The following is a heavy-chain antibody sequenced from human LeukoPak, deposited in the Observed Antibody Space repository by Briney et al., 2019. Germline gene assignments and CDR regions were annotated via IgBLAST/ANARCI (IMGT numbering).Heavy chain of an antibody. D-gene: IGHD3-10*01. J-gene: IGHJ5*02. CDR3: AREVPPGYGSGSYSWFDP. CDR2: IYYSGST. V-gene: IGHV4-59*06. Sequence: PSETLSLTCTVSGGSISSYYWSWIRQHPGKGLEWIGYIYYSGSTYYNPSLKSRVTISVDTSKNQFSLKLSSVTAADTAVYYCAREVPPGYGSGSYSWFDPWGQGTLVTVSS. CDR1: GGSISSYY.